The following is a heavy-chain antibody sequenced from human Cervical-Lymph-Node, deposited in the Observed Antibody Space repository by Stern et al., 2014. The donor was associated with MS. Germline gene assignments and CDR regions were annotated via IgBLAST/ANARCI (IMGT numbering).Heavy chain of an antibody. CDR3: ARSHSKWLVHDAFDI. CDR2: LSCRCGSI. Sequence: QVQLVESGGGLVKPGGSLRLSCAASGFTFSDYYMSWIRQAPGKGLEWGSSLSCRCGSINYADSVKARFTISRDNAKNSLYLQMNSLRAEDTAVYYCARSHSKWLVHDAFDIGGQGTMVSVSS. V-gene: IGHV3-11*01. J-gene: IGHJ3*02. D-gene: IGHD6-19*01. CDR1: GFTFSDYY.